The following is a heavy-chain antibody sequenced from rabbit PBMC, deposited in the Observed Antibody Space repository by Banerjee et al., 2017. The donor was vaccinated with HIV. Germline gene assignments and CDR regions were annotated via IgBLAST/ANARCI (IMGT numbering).Heavy chain of an antibody. CDR1: GSDISSNA. V-gene: IGHV1S45*01. CDR3: ARGLGGAAGNGYGL. Sequence: QEQLVESGGGLVQPEGSLTLTCKASGSDISSNAMCWVRQAPGKGLELIACIYAGSGSAYYASWAKGRFTISKTSSTTVTLQMTSLTAADTATYFCARGLGGAAGNGYGLWGPGTLVTVS. D-gene: IGHD8-1*01. CDR2: IYAGSGSA. J-gene: IGHJ4*01.